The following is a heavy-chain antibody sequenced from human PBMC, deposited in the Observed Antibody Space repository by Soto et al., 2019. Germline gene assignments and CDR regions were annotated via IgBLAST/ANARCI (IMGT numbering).Heavy chain of an antibody. CDR3: AKVPYSSSWYFDY. CDR1: GFTFSSYA. V-gene: IGHV3-66*01. D-gene: IGHD6-13*01. J-gene: IGHJ4*02. CDR2: IYSGGST. Sequence: GGSLRLSCAASGFTFSSYAMSWVRQAPGKGLEWVSVIYSGGSTYYADSVKGRFTISRDNSKNTLYLQMNSLRAEDTAVYYCAKVPYSSSWYFDYWGQGTLVTVSS.